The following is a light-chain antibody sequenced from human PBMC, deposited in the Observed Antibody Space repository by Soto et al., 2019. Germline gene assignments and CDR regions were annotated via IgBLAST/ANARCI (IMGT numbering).Light chain of an antibody. CDR1: SSDVGGYKY. J-gene: IGLJ1*01. CDR3: KSYAGSNTYV. V-gene: IGLV2-14*01. CDR2: EVT. Sequence: QSALTQPASVSGSPGQSITISCTGTSSDVGGYKYVYWYQQHPGKAPKVMIYEVTNRPSGVSNRFSGSKSGNTASLTVSGLQAADEADYFCKSYAGSNTYVFGSGTQLTVL.